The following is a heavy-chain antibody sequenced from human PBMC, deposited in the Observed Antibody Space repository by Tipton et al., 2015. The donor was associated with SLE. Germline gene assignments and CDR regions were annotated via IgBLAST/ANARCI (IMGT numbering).Heavy chain of an antibody. J-gene: IGHJ4*02. D-gene: IGHD3-22*01. CDR1: GGSFSGYY. CDR3: ARANYYDSSATFDY. Sequence: TLSLTCAVYGGSFSGYYWSWIRQPPGKGLEWIGEINHSGNINYNPSLKSRVTISLDRSKNQFSLKLSSVTAADTAVYYCARANYYDSSATFDYWGQGTLATVSS. CDR2: INHSGNI. V-gene: IGHV4-34*01.